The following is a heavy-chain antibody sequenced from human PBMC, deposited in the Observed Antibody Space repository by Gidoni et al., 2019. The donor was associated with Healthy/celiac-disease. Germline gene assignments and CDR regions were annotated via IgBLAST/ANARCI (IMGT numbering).Heavy chain of an antibody. CDR2: ISSSSSTI. J-gene: IGHJ1*01. CDR1: GFTFSSYS. CDR3: ARDRGSSWDEYFQH. Sequence: EVQLVESGGGLVQPGGSLRPSCAASGFTFSSYSMNWVRQAPGKGLEWVSYISSSSSTIYYADSVKGRFTISRDNAKNSLYLQMNSLRDEDTAVYYCARDRGSSWDEYFQHWGQGTLVTVSS. V-gene: IGHV3-48*02. D-gene: IGHD6-13*01.